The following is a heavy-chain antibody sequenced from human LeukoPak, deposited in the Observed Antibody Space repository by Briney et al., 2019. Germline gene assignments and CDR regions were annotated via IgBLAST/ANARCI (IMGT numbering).Heavy chain of an antibody. CDR3: TRVYRFSSWPFDY. CDR2: ISWNSGSI. J-gene: IGHJ4*02. D-gene: IGHD6-13*01. Sequence: PGGSLRLSCAASGFTFDDYAMHWVRQAPGKGLEWVSGISWNSGSIGYADFVKGRFTISRDNAKNSLYLQMNSLRAEDTAVYYCTRVYRFSSWPFDYWGQGTLVTVSS. V-gene: IGHV3-9*01. CDR1: GFTFDDYA.